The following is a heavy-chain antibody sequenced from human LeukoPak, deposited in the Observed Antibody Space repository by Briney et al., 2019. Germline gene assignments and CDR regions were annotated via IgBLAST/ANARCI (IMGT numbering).Heavy chain of an antibody. Sequence: SGGSLRLSCAATGFTFSSYAMHWVRQAPVKGLEWVAVISYDGSNKHCADSVKGRFTISRDNSKNTLYLQMNSLRAEDTAVYYCARDIVGASDYWGQGTLVTVSS. CDR1: GFTFSSYA. CDR3: ARDIVGASDY. J-gene: IGHJ4*02. CDR2: ISYDGSNK. V-gene: IGHV3-30-3*01. D-gene: IGHD1-26*01.